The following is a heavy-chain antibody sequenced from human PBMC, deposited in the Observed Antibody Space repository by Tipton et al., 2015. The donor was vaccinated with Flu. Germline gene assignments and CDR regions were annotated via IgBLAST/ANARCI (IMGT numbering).Heavy chain of an antibody. CDR3: ARVGETSHLPADY. D-gene: IGHD1-26*01. Sequence: TLSLTCAVSGYSISSGYFWGWIRQPPGKALEWIGSIYHSGSTYYNPSLKSRVTISADTSKNQLSLKRTSVTAANTAVYYCARVGETSHLPADYWGQGSLVTVSS. V-gene: IGHV4-38-2*01. J-gene: IGHJ4*02. CDR2: IYHSGST. CDR1: GYSISSGYF.